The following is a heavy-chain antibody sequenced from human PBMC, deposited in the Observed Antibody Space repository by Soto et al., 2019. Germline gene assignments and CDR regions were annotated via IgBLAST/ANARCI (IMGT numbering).Heavy chain of an antibody. CDR1: GFSLSNARMG. CDR3: ARIYSGYVYFDY. J-gene: IGHJ4*02. CDR2: IFSNDEK. V-gene: IGHV2-26*01. Sequence: QVTLNESGPGLVKPTETLTLTCTVSGFSLSNARMGVSWIRQPPGTALEWLAHIFSNDEKSYSTSLKSRLTISKDTSKSQVVLTMTNMDPVDTATYYCARIYSGYVYFDYWGQGTLVTVSS. D-gene: IGHD5-12*01.